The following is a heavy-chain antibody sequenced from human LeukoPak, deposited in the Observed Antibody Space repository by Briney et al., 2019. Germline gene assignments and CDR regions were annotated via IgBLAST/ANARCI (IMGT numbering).Heavy chain of an antibody. V-gene: IGHV3-74*01. CDR2: IHRDGNST. CDR1: GFTFSSYW. J-gene: IGHJ6*03. Sequence: GGSLRLSCAASGFTFSSYWMQWGRQAPGKGLVWVSRIHRDGNSTIYADSVKGRFTISRDNAKNTPYLQMNSLRVEDTAVYYCAREGALAAHYYVDVWGKGTTVTVSS. D-gene: IGHD6-19*01. CDR3: AREGALAAHYYVDV.